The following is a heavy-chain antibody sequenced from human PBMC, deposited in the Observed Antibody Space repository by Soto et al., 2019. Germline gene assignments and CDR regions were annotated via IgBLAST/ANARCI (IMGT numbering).Heavy chain of an antibody. CDR1: GFTCSNRG. CDR2: INSDGTTI. CDR3: GRGTQTTVTTRLFDC. J-gene: IGHJ4*02. Sequence: GLPLRLSWAASGFTCSNRGMRWIRQAQGKGLVWVSRINSDGTTITYADSVKGRFTISRDNAKNTLYLQMNSLRAEDTAVYYCGRGTQTTVTTRLFDCWGQGTLVTVSS. D-gene: IGHD4-17*01. V-gene: IGHV3-74*01.